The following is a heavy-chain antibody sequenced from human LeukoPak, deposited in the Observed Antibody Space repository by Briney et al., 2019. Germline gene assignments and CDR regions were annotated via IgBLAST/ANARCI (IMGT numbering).Heavy chain of an antibody. V-gene: IGHV4-59*01. CDR3: ARGDYDFWSGYLYGMDV. Sequence: PSETLSLTCTVSGGSISSYYWSWIRQPPGKGLEWIGYIYYSGSTNYNPSLKSRVTISVDTSKNQFSLKLSSVTAADTAVYYCARGDYDFWSGYLYGMDVWGRGTTVTVSS. J-gene: IGHJ6*02. CDR1: GGSISSYY. D-gene: IGHD3-3*01. CDR2: IYYSGST.